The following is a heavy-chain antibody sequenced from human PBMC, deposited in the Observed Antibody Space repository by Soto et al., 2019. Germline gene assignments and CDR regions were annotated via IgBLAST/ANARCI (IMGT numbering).Heavy chain of an antibody. V-gene: IGHV3-30-3*01. CDR2: ISYDGTNK. Sequence: QVPLVESGGGVVQPGRSLRLSCAVSGFTFSSYAIHWVRQAPGRGLEWVAVISYDGTNKYYADSVKGRFTISRDNSKNTLYLQMNSLRGEDTAVYYCARDRQVALGYYYGIDVW. CDR3: ARDRQVALGYYYGIDV. CDR1: GFTFSSYA. J-gene: IGHJ6*01. D-gene: IGHD3-16*01.